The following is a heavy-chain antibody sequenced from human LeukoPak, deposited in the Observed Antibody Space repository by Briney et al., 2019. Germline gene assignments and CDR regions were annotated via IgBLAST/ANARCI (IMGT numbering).Heavy chain of an antibody. V-gene: IGHV3-23*01. CDR1: GFTFSSYA. D-gene: IGHD2-2*01. Sequence: GGSLGLSCAASGFTFSSYAMSWVRQAPGKGLEWVSAISGSGGSTYYADSVKGRFTISRDNSKNTLYLQMNSLRAEDTAVYYCAKETFVVVVPAAHFDYWGQGTLVTVSS. CDR2: ISGSGGST. J-gene: IGHJ4*02. CDR3: AKETFVVVVPAAHFDY.